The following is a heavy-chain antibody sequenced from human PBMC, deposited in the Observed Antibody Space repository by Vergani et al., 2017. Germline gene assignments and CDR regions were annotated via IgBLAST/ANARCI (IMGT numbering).Heavy chain of an antibody. V-gene: IGHV3-23*01. CDR3: AKSSGWCSPYYYCYYGMDV. CDR2: ISGSGGST. Sequence: EVQLLESGGGLVQPGGSLRLSCAASGFTFSSYAMSWVRQAPGKGLEWVSAISGSGGSTYYADSVKGRFTISRDNSKNTLYLQMNSLRAEDTAVYYCAKSSGWCSPYYYCYYGMDVWGQGTTVTVSS. J-gene: IGHJ6*02. CDR1: GFTFSSYA. D-gene: IGHD6-19*01.